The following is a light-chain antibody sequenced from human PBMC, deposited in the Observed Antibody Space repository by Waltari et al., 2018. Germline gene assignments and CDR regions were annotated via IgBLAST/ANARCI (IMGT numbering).Light chain of an antibody. V-gene: IGKV2-28*01. CDR1: QSLLHSSGYNH. CDR2: LGS. J-gene: IGKJ4*01. CDR3: MQALQTPLT. Sequence: IVMTQSPLSLPVTPGEPASISCRSSQSLLHSSGYNHLDWYLQKPGQSPQVLIYLGSHRASGVPDRFSGSGSGTDFTLKISRVEAEDVGVYYCMQALQTPLTFGGGTKVEIK.